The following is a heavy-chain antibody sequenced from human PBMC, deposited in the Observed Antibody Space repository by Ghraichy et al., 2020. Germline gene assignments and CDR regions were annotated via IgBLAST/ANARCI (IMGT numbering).Heavy chain of an antibody. Sequence: GESLNISCAASGFTFSYYSMTWVRQAPGKGLEWVSSITSSSSIYYAGSVKGRFTISRDDAKNSLYLQMDSLRAEDTAIYYCARIDYYNSNGYYNYWGQGTLVTVSS. D-gene: IGHD3-22*01. CDR1: GFTFSYYS. J-gene: IGHJ4*02. CDR2: ITSSSSI. V-gene: IGHV3-69-1*01. CDR3: ARIDYYNSNGYYNY.